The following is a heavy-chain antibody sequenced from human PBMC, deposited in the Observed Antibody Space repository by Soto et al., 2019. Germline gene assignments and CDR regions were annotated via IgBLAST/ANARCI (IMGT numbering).Heavy chain of an antibody. CDR2: TYYRSKLYN. J-gene: IGHJ4*02. CDR3: ARDSYRGLGSFDY. Sequence: QSQTLSLTCGISGDSVSRHIAAWNWIRQSPSRGLEWLRRTYYRSKLYNDYAVSAKSRITINPDTSNQQFSRQLNSVTPEDTAVYYCARDSYRGLGSFDYWGQGTLVTVSS. D-gene: IGHD3-10*01. V-gene: IGHV6-1*01. CDR1: GDSVSRHIAA.